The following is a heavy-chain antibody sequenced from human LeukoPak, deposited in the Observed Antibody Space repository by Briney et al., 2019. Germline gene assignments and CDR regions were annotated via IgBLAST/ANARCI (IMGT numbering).Heavy chain of an antibody. J-gene: IGHJ4*02. CDR2: IYYSGST. CDR1: GGSISSYY. V-gene: IGHV4-59*01. D-gene: IGHD3-3*01. Sequence: PSETLSLTCTVSGGSISSYYWSWIRQPPGKGLEWIGYIYYSGSTNYNPSLKSRVTISVDTSKNQFSLRLSSVTAADTAVYYCARVQSYSDFWSGPFDYWGQGTLVTVSS. CDR3: ARVQSYSDFWSGPFDY.